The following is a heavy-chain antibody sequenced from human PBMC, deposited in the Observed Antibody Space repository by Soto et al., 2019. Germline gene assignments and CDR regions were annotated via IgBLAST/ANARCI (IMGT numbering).Heavy chain of an antibody. CDR2: IYYSGST. CDR1: GYTFTSYY. D-gene: IGHD4-17*01. J-gene: IGHJ4*02. V-gene: IGHV4-59*08. Sequence: SCKASGYTFTSYYMHWIRQPPGKGLEWIGYIYYSGSTNYNPSLKSRVTISVDTSKNQFSLKLSSVTAADTAVYYCARRGDYRSFFDYWGQGTLVTVSS. CDR3: ARRGDYRSFFDY.